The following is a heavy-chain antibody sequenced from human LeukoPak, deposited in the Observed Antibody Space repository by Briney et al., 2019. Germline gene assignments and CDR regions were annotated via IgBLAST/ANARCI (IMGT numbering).Heavy chain of an antibody. V-gene: IGHV1-18*01. CDR1: GYTFTSYG. CDR2: ISAYNGNT. D-gene: IGHD3-10*01. CDR3: ARPARRITMVRGVFYYFDY. Sequence: ASVKVSCKASGYTFTSYGISWVRQAPGQGLEWMGWISAYNGNTNYAQKLQGRVTMTTDTSTSTAYMELRSLRSDDTAVYYCARPARRITMVRGVFYYFDYWGQGTLVTVSS. J-gene: IGHJ4*02.